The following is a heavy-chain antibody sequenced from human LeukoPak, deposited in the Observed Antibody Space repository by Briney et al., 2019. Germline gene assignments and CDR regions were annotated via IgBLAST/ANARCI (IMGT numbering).Heavy chain of an antibody. Sequence: SETLSLTCTVSGGSISSYYWSWIRQPPGKGLEWIGYIYYSGSTNYNPSLKSRVTISVDTSKNQFSLKLSSVTAADTAVYYCARVNGDYYYYYYMGVWGKGTTVTVSS. CDR1: GGSISSYY. CDR2: IYYSGST. J-gene: IGHJ6*03. V-gene: IGHV4-59*01. D-gene: IGHD4-17*01. CDR3: ARVNGDYYYYYYMGV.